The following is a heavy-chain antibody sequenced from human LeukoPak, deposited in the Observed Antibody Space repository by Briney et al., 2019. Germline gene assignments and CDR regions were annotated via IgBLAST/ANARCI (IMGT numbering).Heavy chain of an antibody. D-gene: IGHD3-22*01. CDR2: ISYDGSNK. CDR1: GFTFSSYA. Sequence: PGGSLRLSCAASGFTFSSYAMHWVRQAPGKGLEWVAVISYDGSNKYYADSVKGRFTISRDNSKNTLYLQMNSLRAEDTAVYYCASSRITMIVVAYWGQGTLVTVSS. CDR3: ASSRITMIVVAY. J-gene: IGHJ4*02. V-gene: IGHV3-30*04.